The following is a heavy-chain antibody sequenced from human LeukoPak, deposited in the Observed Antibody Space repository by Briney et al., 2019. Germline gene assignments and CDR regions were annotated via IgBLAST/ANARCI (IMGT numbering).Heavy chain of an antibody. CDR2: IDPSGGST. J-gene: IGHJ4*02. Sequence: GASVKVSCKASGYTFTSYYIHWVRQAPGRGLEWMGVIDPSGGSTTYAQRFQGRVTMTRDTSSSTVYMELSSLRSEDTAVYYCARYYYFDYWGQGTRVTVSS. CDR1: GYTFTSYY. CDR3: ARYYYFDY. V-gene: IGHV1-46*01.